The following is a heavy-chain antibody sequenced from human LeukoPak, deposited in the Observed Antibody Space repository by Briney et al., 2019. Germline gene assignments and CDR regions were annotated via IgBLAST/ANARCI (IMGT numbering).Heavy chain of an antibody. D-gene: IGHD6-19*01. V-gene: IGHV1-2*04. CDR1: GYTFTGYY. CDR3: ARAGGPPGIAVAGTFDY. J-gene: IGHJ4*02. CDR2: INPNSGGT. Sequence: ASVKVSCKASGYTFTGYYMHWVLQAPGQGLEWMGWINPNSGGTNYAQKFQGWVTMTRDTSISTAYMELSRLRSDDTAVYYCARAGGPPGIAVAGTFDYWGQGTLVTVSS.